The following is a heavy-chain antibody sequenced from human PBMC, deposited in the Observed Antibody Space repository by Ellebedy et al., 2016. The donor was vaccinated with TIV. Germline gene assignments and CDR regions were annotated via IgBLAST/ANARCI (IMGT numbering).Heavy chain of an antibody. J-gene: IGHJ4*02. CDR3: AGGISVAGTSLGF. CDR2: SR. D-gene: IGHD6-19*01. Sequence: SRYYAGSVKGRFTISRDNSKNTLYLQMNSLRAEDTAVYYCAGGISVAGTSLGFWGQGTLVTVSS. V-gene: IGHV3-53*01.